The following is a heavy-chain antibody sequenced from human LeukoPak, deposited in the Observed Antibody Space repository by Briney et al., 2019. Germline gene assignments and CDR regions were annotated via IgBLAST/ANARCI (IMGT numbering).Heavy chain of an antibody. V-gene: IGHV4-59*08. D-gene: IGHD2-21*02. Sequence: PSETLSLTCTVSGDSISSYYWTWIRQPPGKGLEWIGYIYYSGSTNYNPSLKSRVTISVDTSKKQFSLKLSSVTAADTAVYYCASTIVVVTARRFDYWGQGTLVTVSS. CDR3: ASTIVVVTARRFDY. CDR2: IYYSGST. J-gene: IGHJ4*02. CDR1: GDSISSYY.